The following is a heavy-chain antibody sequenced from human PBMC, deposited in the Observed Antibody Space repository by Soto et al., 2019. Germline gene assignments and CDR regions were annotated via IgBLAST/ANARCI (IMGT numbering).Heavy chain of an antibody. D-gene: IGHD2-2*01. CDR3: ASTSGYCSSTSCYPYYFYGMDV. CDR1: GFTFSSYG. CDR2: IWYDGSNK. J-gene: IGHJ6*02. V-gene: IGHV3-33*01. Sequence: PGGSLRLSCAASGFTFSSYGMHWVRQAPGKGLEWVAVIWYDGSNKYYADSVKGRFTISRDNSKNTLYLQMNSLRAEDTAVYYCASTSGYCSSTSCYPYYFYGMDVWGQGTTVTVSS.